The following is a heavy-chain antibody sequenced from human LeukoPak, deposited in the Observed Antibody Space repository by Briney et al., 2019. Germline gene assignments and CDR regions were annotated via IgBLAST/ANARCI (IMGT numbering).Heavy chain of an antibody. Sequence: NPGGSLRLSCAASGFTFNDYYMSWIRQAPGKGLEWVSYISSSSSYTNYADSVKGRFTISRDNAKNSLYLQMNSLRAEDTAVYYCARDDFSSGWSLFDYWGQGTLVTVSS. D-gene: IGHD6-19*01. V-gene: IGHV3-11*06. CDR3: ARDDFSSGWSLFDY. CDR2: ISSSSSYT. J-gene: IGHJ4*02. CDR1: GFTFNDYY.